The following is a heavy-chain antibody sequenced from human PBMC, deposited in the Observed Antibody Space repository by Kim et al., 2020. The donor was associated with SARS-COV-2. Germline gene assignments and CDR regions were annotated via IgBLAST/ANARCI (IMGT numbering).Heavy chain of an antibody. CDR3: ARRAIPSIAGRDGFDI. V-gene: IGHV5-51*01. Sequence: GESLKISCKGSGYSFTSYWIGWVRQMPGKGLEWMGIIYPGDSDTRYSPSFQGQVTISADKSISTAYLQWSSLKASDTAMYYCARRAIPSIAGRDGFDIWGQGTLVTVSS. J-gene: IGHJ3*02. CDR2: IYPGDSDT. CDR1: GYSFTSYW. D-gene: IGHD6-6*01.